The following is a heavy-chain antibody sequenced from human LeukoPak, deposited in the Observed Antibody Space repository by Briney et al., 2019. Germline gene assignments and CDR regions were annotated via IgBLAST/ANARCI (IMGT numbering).Heavy chain of an antibody. CDR2: IYSGGST. Sequence: PGGSLRLSCAASGFTFSSYWMSWVRQAPGKGLEWVSVIYSGGSTYYADSVKGRFTISRDNSKNTLYLQMNSLRAEDTAVYYCARDAPYCGGDCLDAFDIWGQGTMVTVSS. CDR1: GFTFSSYW. V-gene: IGHV3-53*01. D-gene: IGHD2-21*02. J-gene: IGHJ3*02. CDR3: ARDAPYCGGDCLDAFDI.